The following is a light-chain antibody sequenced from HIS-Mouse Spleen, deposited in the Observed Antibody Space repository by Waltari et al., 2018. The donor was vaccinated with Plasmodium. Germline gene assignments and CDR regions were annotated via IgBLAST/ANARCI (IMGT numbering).Light chain of an antibody. CDR1: QDISNY. CDR3: QQYDSLPYT. J-gene: IGKJ2*01. Sequence: IQMIQSPSSLSASVGDRVTTTCQTIQDISNYLYWYQQQPGKAPKLLIYDASNLERGVPSRFSGSGSGTDFTLTISSLQSEDIATYYCQQYDSLPYTFGQGTKLEIK. CDR2: DAS. V-gene: IGKV1-33*01.